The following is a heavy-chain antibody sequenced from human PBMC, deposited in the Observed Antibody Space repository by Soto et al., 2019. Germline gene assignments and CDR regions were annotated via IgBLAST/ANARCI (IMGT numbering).Heavy chain of an antibody. J-gene: IGHJ1*01. V-gene: IGHV5-51*03. CDR2: IYVGDSDT. CDR3: VEGYCSGGTCWQYFQH. D-gene: IGHD2-15*01. Sequence: EVQLVQSGAEVKKPGESLKISCKGSGYSFASYWIGWVRQMPGKGLEWMGIIYVGDSDTRYSPSFQGQVAISADKSISTAYLQWSSLKASDTAIYYCVEGYCSGGTCWQYFQHWGQGTLVSVSS. CDR1: GYSFASYW.